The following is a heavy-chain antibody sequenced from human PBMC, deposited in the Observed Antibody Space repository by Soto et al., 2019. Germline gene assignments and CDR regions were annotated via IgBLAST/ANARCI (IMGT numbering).Heavy chain of an antibody. Sequence: SETLSLTCTVSGGSISASSYYWGWIRQPPGKGLEWIGSMDYSGSTYYNPSLKSRVTISVDTSKNQFSLKLSSVTAADTAVYYCARDLRHYDILTGVRYYYYGMDVWGQGTTVTVSS. D-gene: IGHD3-9*01. V-gene: IGHV4-39*07. CDR2: MDYSGST. J-gene: IGHJ6*02. CDR3: ARDLRHYDILTGVRYYYYGMDV. CDR1: GGSISASSYY.